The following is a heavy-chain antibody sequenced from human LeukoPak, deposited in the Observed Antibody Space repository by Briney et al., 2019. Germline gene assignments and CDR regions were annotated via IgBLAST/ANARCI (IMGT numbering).Heavy chain of an antibody. CDR2: ISGSGGST. D-gene: IGHD3-3*01. CDR1: GFTFSSYG. V-gene: IGHV3-23*01. CDR3: AKDPDFWSGYYTGYFDY. J-gene: IGHJ4*02. Sequence: PVGSLILSCAASGFTFSSYGMHWVRQAPGKGLEWVSAISGSGGSTYYADSVKGRFTISRDNSKNTLYLQMNSLRAEDTAVYYCAKDPDFWSGYYTGYFDYWGQGTLVTVSS.